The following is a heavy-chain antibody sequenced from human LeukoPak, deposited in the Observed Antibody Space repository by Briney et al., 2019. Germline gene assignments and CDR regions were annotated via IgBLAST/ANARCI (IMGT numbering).Heavy chain of an antibody. CDR3: AKEGGNGASV. CDR2: INHSGST. Sequence: SETLSLTCAVYGGSFSGYYWSWIRQPPGKGLEWIGEINHSGSTNYNPSLKSRVTISVDTSKNQFSLKLSSVTAADTAVYYCAKEGGNGASVWGQGTPVTVSS. D-gene: IGHD1-26*01. J-gene: IGHJ4*02. CDR1: GGSFSGYY. V-gene: IGHV4-34*01.